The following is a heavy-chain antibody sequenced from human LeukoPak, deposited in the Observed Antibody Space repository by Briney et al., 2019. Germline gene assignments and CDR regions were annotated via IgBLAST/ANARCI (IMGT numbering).Heavy chain of an antibody. V-gene: IGHV3-30-3*01. D-gene: IGHD1-26*01. CDR3: ARDWYSGSYYAGDY. CDR1: GFTFRSYA. Sequence: PGRSLRLSCAASGFTFRSYAMHWVRQAPGKGLEWVAVISYDGSNKYYADSVKGRFTISRDNSKNTLYLQMNSLRAEDTAVYYCARDWYSGSYYAGDYWGQGTLVTVSS. J-gene: IGHJ4*02. CDR2: ISYDGSNK.